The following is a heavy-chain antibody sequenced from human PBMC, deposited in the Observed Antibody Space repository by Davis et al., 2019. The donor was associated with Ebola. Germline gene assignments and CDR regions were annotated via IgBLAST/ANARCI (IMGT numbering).Heavy chain of an antibody. J-gene: IGHJ4*02. CDR3: AKDPTPVSWTPDY. CDR1: GFIFRNYV. V-gene: IGHV3-23*01. CDR2: FGTGGDT. D-gene: IGHD6-13*01. Sequence: GESLKISCETSGFIFRNYVMSWVRQAPGKGLEWVSTFGTGGDTYYADSVKGRFTISRDNSKKTLYLQMNSLRAEDTAVYYCAKDPTPVSWTPDYWGQGTLVTVSS.